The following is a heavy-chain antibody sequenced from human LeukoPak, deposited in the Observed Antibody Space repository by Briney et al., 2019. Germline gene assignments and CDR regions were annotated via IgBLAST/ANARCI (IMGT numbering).Heavy chain of an antibody. CDR1: GGSISSGGYY. CDR2: IYYSGST. J-gene: IGHJ4*02. D-gene: IGHD6-19*01. Sequence: PSETLSLTCTVSGGSISSGGYYWSWIRQHPGKGLEWIGYIYYSGSTYYNPSLKSRVTISVDTSKNQFSLKLSSVTAADTAVYYCARAPDEDSSGWYCFDYWGQGTLVTVSS. V-gene: IGHV4-31*03. CDR3: ARAPDEDSSGWYCFDY.